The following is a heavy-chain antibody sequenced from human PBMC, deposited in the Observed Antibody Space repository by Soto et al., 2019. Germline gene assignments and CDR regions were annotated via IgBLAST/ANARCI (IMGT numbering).Heavy chain of an antibody. V-gene: IGHV3-48*01. Sequence: GGSLRLSCAASGFTFSSYSMNWVRQAPGKGLEWVSYISSSSSTIYYADSVKGRFTISRDNSKNTLYLQMNSLRAEDTAVYYCARDEAAMVTSSADNWFDPWGQGTLVTVSS. CDR2: ISSSSSTI. D-gene: IGHD5-18*01. J-gene: IGHJ5*02. CDR3: ARDEAAMVTSSADNWFDP. CDR1: GFTFSSYS.